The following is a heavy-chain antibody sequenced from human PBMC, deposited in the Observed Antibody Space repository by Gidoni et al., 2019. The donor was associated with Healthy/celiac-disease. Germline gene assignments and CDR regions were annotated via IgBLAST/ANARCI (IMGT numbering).Heavy chain of an antibody. V-gene: IGHV3-23*01. CDR1: GFTFSSYA. J-gene: IGHJ4*02. Sequence: EVQLLESGGGLVQPGGSLRLSCAASGFTFSSYAMSWVRQAPGKGLEWVLAISGSGGSTYYADSVKGRFTISRDNSKNTLYLQMNSLRAEDTAVYYCAKGEGITIFGVVIMNYFDYWGQGTLVTVSS. CDR3: AKGEGITIFGVVIMNYFDY. CDR2: ISGSGGST. D-gene: IGHD3-3*01.